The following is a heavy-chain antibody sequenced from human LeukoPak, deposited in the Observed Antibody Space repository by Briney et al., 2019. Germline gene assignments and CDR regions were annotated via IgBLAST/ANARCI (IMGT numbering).Heavy chain of an antibody. Sequence: GASVKVSCKASGYTFTGYYMHWVRQAPGQGLEWMGWINPNSGGTNYAQKFQGRVTMTRDTSISTAYMELSRLRSDDTAVYYCARYVVVAATNNWFDPWGQGTQVTVSS. J-gene: IGHJ5*02. CDR1: GYTFTGYY. V-gene: IGHV1-2*02. CDR2: INPNSGGT. CDR3: ARYVVVAATNNWFDP. D-gene: IGHD2-15*01.